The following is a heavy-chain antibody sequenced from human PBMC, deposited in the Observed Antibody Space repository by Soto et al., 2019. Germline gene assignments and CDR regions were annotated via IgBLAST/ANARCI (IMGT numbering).Heavy chain of an antibody. CDR3: AKEIKPVSSPWDFDY. J-gene: IGHJ4*02. D-gene: IGHD1-26*01. V-gene: IGHV3-30*18. Sequence: SGGGVVQPGRSLRLSCPASGFTFSSYGMSWVRQAPGKGLEWMTIISYDGSLKYYADSVKGRFTVSRDNSKNTLYLQMNSLRADDTAVYYCAKEIKPVSSPWDFDYWGQGTLVTVSS. CDR2: ISYDGSLK. CDR1: GFTFSSYG.